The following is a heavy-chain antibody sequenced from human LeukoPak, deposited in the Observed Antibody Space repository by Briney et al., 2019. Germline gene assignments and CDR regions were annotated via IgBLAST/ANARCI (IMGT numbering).Heavy chain of an antibody. V-gene: IGHV1-18*01. CDR2: ISAYNGNT. CDR1: GYTFTSYG. J-gene: IGHJ4*02. Sequence: AASVKVSCKASGYTFTSYGISWVRQAPGQGLEWMGWISAYNGNTNYAQKLQGRVTMTTDTSTSTAYMELRSLRSDDTAVYYCARDTLVSYYDSSGYHDYWGQGTLVTVSS. D-gene: IGHD3-22*01. CDR3: ARDTLVSYYDSSGYHDY.